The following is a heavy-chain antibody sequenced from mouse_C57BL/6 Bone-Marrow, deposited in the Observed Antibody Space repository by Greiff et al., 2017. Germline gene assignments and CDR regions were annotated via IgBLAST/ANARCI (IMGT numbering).Heavy chain of an antibody. CDR3: ARSKVGRLWYFGV. J-gene: IGHJ1*03. V-gene: IGHV1-26*01. Sequence: EVQLQQSGPELVKPGASVKISCKASGYTFTDYYMNWVKQSHGKSLEWIGDIHPNNGGTSYNQKFKGKATLTVDKSSSTAYMELRSLTSEDSAVYYCARSKVGRLWYFGVRGTGHTVTVS. CDR2: IHPNNGGT. CDR1: GYTFTDYY. D-gene: IGHD4-1*01.